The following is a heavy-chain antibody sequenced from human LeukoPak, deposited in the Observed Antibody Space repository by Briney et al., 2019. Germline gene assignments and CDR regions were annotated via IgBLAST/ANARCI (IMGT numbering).Heavy chain of an antibody. Sequence: SGGSLRLSCAASGFTFSDYYMSWIRQAPGKGLEWVSYISSSGSTIYYADSVKGRFTISRDNAKNSLYLQMNSLRAEDTAVYYCASYRFLEWLFPGGWFDPWAREPWSPSPQ. CDR1: GFTFSDYY. D-gene: IGHD3-3*01. V-gene: IGHV3-11*01. CDR3: ASYRFLEWLFPGGWFDP. J-gene: IGHJ5*02. CDR2: ISSSGSTI.